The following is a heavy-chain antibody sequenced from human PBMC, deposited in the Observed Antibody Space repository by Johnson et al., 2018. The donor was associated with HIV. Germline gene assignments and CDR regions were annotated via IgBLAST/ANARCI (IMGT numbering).Heavy chain of an antibody. CDR2: IKQDGSEK. CDR1: GFTFSSYW. J-gene: IGHJ3*02. CDR3: ARVSNHAFDI. V-gene: IGHV3-7*02. Sequence: MLLVESGGNLVQPGGSLRLSCAASGFTFSSYWMSWVRQAPGKGLEWVANIKQDGSEKYYVDSLKGRFTISRDNVKKSLFLQMNSLRAEDTAVYYCARVSNHAFDIWGQGTMVTVSS.